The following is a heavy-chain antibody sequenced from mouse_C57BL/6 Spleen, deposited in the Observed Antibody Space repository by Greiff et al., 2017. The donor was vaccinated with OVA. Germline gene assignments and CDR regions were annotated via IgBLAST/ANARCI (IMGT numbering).Heavy chain of an antibody. V-gene: IGHV1-26*01. CDR2: INPNNGGT. Sequence: VQLQQSGPELVKPGASVKISCKASGYTFTDYYMNWVKQSHGKSLEWIGDINPNNGGTSYNQKFKGKATLTVDKSSSTAYMELRSLTSEDSAVYYCARRDYYGSSSAWFAYWGQGTLVTVSA. CDR3: ARRDYYGSSSAWFAY. D-gene: IGHD1-1*01. J-gene: IGHJ3*01. CDR1: GYTFTDYY.